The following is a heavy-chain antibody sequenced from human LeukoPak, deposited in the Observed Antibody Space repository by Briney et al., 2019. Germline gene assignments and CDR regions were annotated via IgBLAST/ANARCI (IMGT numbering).Heavy chain of an antibody. J-gene: IGHJ4*02. CDR2: INPNGGGT. V-gene: IGHV1-2*02. CDR1: GYTFSAYY. Sequence: ASVKVSCKASGYTFSAYYIHWVRLAPGQGLEWMAWINPNGGGTNYAQWFQGRVTLTRDTSISTVYMELKSLRSDDTAVYYCAASRYCTAGSCTPFDFWGQGILVTVSS. CDR3: AASRYCTAGSCTPFDF. D-gene: IGHD2-15*01.